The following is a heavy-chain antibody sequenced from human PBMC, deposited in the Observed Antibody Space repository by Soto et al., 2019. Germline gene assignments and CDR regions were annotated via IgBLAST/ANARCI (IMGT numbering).Heavy chain of an antibody. CDR3: ARDLGYCRSGTCYREWFDT. V-gene: IGHV1-18*01. D-gene: IGHD2-15*01. CDR2: VSGDNGHT. CDR1: GYTFTTHG. Sequence: QVQLVQSGAEVKKPGASVKVSCKASGYTFTTHGISWVRQAPGQGLEWMGWVSGDNGHTNYAQSLQGRVTKTTDTSTNTAYMELRSLRSDDTAVYYCARDLGYCRSGTCYREWFDTWGQGTLVTVSS. J-gene: IGHJ5*02.